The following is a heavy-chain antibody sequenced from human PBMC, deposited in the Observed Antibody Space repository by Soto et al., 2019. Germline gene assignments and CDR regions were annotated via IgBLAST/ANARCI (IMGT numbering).Heavy chain of an antibody. V-gene: IGHV4-31*03. CDR3: ARGNTVTTSGFDY. CDR2: IYYSGST. CDR1: GGSISSGGYY. Sequence: PSETLSLTCTVSGGSISSGGYYWSWIRQHPGKGLEWIGYIYYSGSTYYNPSLKSRVTISVDTSKNQFSLKLSSVTAADTAVYYCARGNTVTTSGFDYWGQGTLVTVSS. D-gene: IGHD4-17*01. J-gene: IGHJ4*02.